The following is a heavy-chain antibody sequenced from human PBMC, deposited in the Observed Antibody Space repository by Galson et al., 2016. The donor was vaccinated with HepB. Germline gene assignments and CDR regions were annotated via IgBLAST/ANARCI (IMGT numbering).Heavy chain of an antibody. J-gene: IGHJ4*02. V-gene: IGHV4-39*01. CDR1: GGSVSSSSYY. Sequence: TLSLTCTVSGGSVSSSSYYWGWIRQPPGKGLEWIGSSYYSGSTYYNPSLKSRVTISVDMSKNKFYLKVSSVTAADTAVYYCARLSAPAGNYWGQGTLVTVSS. CDR3: ARLSAPAGNY. CDR2: SYYSGST. D-gene: IGHD6-19*01.